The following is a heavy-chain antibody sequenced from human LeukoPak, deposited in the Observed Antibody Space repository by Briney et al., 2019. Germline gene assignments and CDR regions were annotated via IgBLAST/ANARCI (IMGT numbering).Heavy chain of an antibody. J-gene: IGHJ4*02. Sequence: GGSLRLSCVASGFTLSRYSMHWVRQAPGKGLEYVSAITGSGGSTYYANSVKGRFTISRDNSKNTLYLQMGSLRAEDMAVYYCARRMSAAGLNDYWGQGTLVTVSS. CDR1: GFTLSRYS. D-gene: IGHD6-13*01. CDR2: ITGSGGST. CDR3: ARRMSAAGLNDY. V-gene: IGHV3-64*01.